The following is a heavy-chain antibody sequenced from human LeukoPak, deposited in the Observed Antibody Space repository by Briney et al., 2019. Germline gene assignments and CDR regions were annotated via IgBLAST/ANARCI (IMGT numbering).Heavy chain of an antibody. Sequence: ASVKVSCKASGYTFTSYDINWVRQATGQGLEWMGWMNPNSGNTGYAQKFKGRVTMTRNTSISTDYMELSSLRSEDTAVYYCANLRVHDYGDYYGMDVWGQGTTVTVSS. CDR1: GYTFTSYD. V-gene: IGHV1-8*01. CDR2: MNPNSGNT. J-gene: IGHJ6*02. D-gene: IGHD4-17*01. CDR3: ANLRVHDYGDYYGMDV.